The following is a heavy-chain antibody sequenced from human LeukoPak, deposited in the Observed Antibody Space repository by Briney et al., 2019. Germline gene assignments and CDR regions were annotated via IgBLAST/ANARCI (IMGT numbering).Heavy chain of an antibody. D-gene: IGHD3-22*01. V-gene: IGHV4-34*01. Sequence: PSETLSLTCAVYGGSFSGYYWSWIRQPPGKGLEWIGEINHSGSTNYNPSLKSRVTISVDTSKNQFSLKLSSVTAADTAVYYCARASYYYDSSGYSPYYYYYGMDVWGQGTTVTVSS. CDR2: INHSGST. CDR3: ARASYYYDSSGYSPYYYYYGMDV. CDR1: GGSFSGYY. J-gene: IGHJ6*02.